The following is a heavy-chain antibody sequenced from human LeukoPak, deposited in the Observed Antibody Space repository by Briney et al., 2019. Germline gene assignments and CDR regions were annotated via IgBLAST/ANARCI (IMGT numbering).Heavy chain of an antibody. Sequence: GGSLRLSCAASGFTFNSHAMHWVRQAPGKGLEWVAFVSYDGRINSYADFVKGRFTISRDNSKNTLSLQMNSLRAEDTALYFCARDLSRTYTVDYWGQGTLVTVSS. CDR1: GFTFNSHA. CDR2: VSYDGRIN. V-gene: IGHV3-30*04. D-gene: IGHD2-2*02. CDR3: ARDLSRTYTVDY. J-gene: IGHJ4*02.